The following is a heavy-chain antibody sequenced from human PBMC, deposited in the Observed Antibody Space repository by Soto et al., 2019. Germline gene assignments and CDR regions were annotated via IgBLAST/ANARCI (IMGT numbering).Heavy chain of an antibody. CDR3: AKDGGFVCSSTSCYLDY. Sequence: LRLSCAASGFTFSSCAMGWVRQAPGKGLEWVSDIIDSGGSTYYADSVKGRFTISRDNSKSTLYLQMNSLGAEDTALYYCAKDGGFVCSSTSCYLDYWGQGSLVTVSS. CDR2: IIDSGGST. J-gene: IGHJ4*02. D-gene: IGHD2-2*01. CDR1: GFTFSSCA. V-gene: IGHV3-23*01.